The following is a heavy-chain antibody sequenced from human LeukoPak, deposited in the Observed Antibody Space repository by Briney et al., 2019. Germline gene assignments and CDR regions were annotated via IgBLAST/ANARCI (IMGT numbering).Heavy chain of an antibody. CDR2: ISSSSSYI. CDR3: ARDRYYDILTGYLAY. J-gene: IGHJ4*02. D-gene: IGHD3-9*01. V-gene: IGHV3-21*01. Sequence: GGSLRLSCAASGFTFSSYSMNWVRQAPGRGLEWVSSISSSSSYIYYADSVKGRFTISRDNAKNSLYLQMNSLRAEDTAVYYCARDRYYDILTGYLAYWGQGTLVTVSS. CDR1: GFTFSSYS.